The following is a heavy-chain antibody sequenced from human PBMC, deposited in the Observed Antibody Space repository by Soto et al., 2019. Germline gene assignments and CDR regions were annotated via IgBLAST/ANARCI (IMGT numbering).Heavy chain of an antibody. J-gene: IGHJ4*02. CDR3: VRDGGGSYSKDGYFDY. D-gene: IGHD1-26*01. V-gene: IGHV3-48*02. Sequence: PERVLRVTCAASGFTLSIYSMNWIRQAPRKGLEWGSYIGGPTATIFSGDSVRGRFTISRDNAKNSLYLQMNSLRDEDTAVYYCVRDGGGSYSKDGYFDYCGQGTLVTVSA. CDR2: IGGPTATI. CDR1: GFTLSIYS.